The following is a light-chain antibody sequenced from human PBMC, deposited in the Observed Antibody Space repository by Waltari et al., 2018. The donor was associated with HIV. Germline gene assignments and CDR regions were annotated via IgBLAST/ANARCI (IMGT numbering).Light chain of an antibody. Sequence: SSELTQPPSESVSLGQRARITCSGKLLPKRYAHRYQSKAGQAPLLHIYKDTERRAGMPDRFAGSTSATVVTLTISGVQAEDEADYSCLAPDSSGTGWVFGGGTTLTVL. J-gene: IGLJ3*02. CDR1: LLPKRY. CDR2: KDT. CDR3: LAPDSSGTGWV. V-gene: IGLV3-16*01.